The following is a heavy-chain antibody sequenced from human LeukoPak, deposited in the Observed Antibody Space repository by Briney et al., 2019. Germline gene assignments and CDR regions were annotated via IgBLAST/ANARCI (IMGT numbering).Heavy chain of an antibody. CDR1: GFTFSSYG. Sequence: GGSLRLSCAASGFTFSSYGMHWVRQAPGKGLEWVAVIWYDGSNKYYADSVKGRFTISRDNSKNTLYLQMNSLRAEDTAVYYCARNIPVTRWGYWGQGTLVTVSS. CDR3: ARNIPVTRWGY. D-gene: IGHD2-21*01. V-gene: IGHV3-33*01. CDR2: IWYDGSNK. J-gene: IGHJ4*02.